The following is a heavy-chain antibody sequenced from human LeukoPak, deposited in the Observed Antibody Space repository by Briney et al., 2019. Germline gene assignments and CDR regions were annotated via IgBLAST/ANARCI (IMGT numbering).Heavy chain of an antibody. CDR2: ITSSSTYI. CDR1: GFTFSSYS. V-gene: IGHV3-21*01. Sequence: GGSLRLSCAASGFTFSSYSMNWVRQAPGKGLEWVSSITSSSTYIYYADSVKGRFTISRDNAKNSLYLQMNSLRAEDTAVYYCARGSSGGNDYWGQGTLVTVSS. D-gene: IGHD2-15*01. J-gene: IGHJ4*02. CDR3: ARGSSGGNDY.